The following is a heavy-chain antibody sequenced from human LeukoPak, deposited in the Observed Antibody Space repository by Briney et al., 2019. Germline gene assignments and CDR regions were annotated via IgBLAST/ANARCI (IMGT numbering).Heavy chain of an antibody. J-gene: IGHJ4*02. D-gene: IGHD2-2*01. CDR2: ISSSSSYI. CDR1: GFTFSSYS. V-gene: IGHV3-21*01. Sequence: GGSLRLSCAASGFTFSSYSMNWVRQAPGKGLEWVSSISSSSSYIYYADSVKGRFTISRDNAKNSLYLQMNSLRAEDTAVYYCARGHRYCSSTSCYSLDYWGQGTLVTVSS. CDR3: ARGHRYCSSTSCYSLDY.